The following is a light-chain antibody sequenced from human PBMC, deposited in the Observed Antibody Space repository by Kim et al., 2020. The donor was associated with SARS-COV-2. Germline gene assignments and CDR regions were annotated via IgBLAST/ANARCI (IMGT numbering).Light chain of an antibody. CDR3: QQSYSTPPIT. CDR1: QSISSY. Sequence: DIQMTQSPSSLSASVGDRVTITCRASQSISSYLNWYQQKPGKAPKLLIYAASSLQSGVPSRFSGSGPGTDFTLTISSLQPEDSATYYCQQSYSTPPITFGQGTRLEIK. J-gene: IGKJ5*01. CDR2: AAS. V-gene: IGKV1-39*01.